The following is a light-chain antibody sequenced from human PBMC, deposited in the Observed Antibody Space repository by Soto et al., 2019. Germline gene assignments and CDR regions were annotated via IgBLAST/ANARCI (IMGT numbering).Light chain of an antibody. CDR1: QSVSSSY. CDR3: QQYNNWPRT. J-gene: IGKJ1*01. V-gene: IGKV3-20*01. CDR2: GAS. Sequence: EIVLTQSPGPLSLSPGERATLSCRASQSVSSSYLAWYQQKPGQAPRLLIYGASSRATGIPDRFSGSGSGTDFTLTISRLEPEDFAVYYCQQYNNWPRTFGQGTK.